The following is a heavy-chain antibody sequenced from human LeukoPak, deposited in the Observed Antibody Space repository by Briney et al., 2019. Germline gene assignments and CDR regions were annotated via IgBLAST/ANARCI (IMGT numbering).Heavy chain of an antibody. Sequence: GGSLRLSCAASGFTVSSNYMSWVRQAPGKGLEWVSVIYSGGSTYYADSVKGRFTISRDNSKNTLDLQMNSLRAEDTAVYYCARASAYCGGDCFSDYWGQGTLVTVSS. CDR3: ARASAYCGGDCFSDY. CDR1: GFTVSSNY. V-gene: IGHV3-53*05. CDR2: IYSGGST. J-gene: IGHJ4*02. D-gene: IGHD2-21*02.